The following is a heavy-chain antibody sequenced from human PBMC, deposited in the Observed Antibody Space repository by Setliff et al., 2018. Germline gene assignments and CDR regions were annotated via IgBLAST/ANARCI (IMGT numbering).Heavy chain of an antibody. CDR1: GFTFNNYW. D-gene: IGHD6-13*01. V-gene: IGHV3-7*01. Sequence: GGSRLSCAASGFTFNNYWMSWVRQAPGKGLEWVANIKQDGSEKYYVDSVKGRFTISRDNAKNSLYLQMNSLRAEDTAVYYCAREFRCAAGSNCSHYWGQGTLVTVSS. J-gene: IGHJ4*02. CDR3: AREFRCAAGSNCSHY. CDR2: IKQDGSEK.